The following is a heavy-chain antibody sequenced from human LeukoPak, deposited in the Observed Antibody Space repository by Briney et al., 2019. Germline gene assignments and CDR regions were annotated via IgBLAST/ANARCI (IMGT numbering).Heavy chain of an antibody. J-gene: IGHJ2*01. CDR2: IYHSGST. Sequence: SQTLSLTCAVSGGSISSGGYSWSWIRQPPGKGLEWIGYIYHSGSTYYNPSLKSRVTISVDRSKNQFSLKLSSVTAADTAVYYCARARVTTSSRHFDLWGRGTLVTVSS. D-gene: IGHD4-17*01. CDR3: ARARVTTSSRHFDL. V-gene: IGHV4-30-2*01. CDR1: GGSISSGGYS.